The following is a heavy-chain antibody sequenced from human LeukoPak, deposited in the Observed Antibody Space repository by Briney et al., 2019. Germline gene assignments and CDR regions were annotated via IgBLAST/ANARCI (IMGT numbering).Heavy chain of an antibody. J-gene: IGHJ3*01. CDR2: ISTSRNYI. CDR3: ARVKGTGFDV. CDR1: GFTFSSYS. V-gene: IGHV3-21*01. Sequence: GGSLRLSCAAAGFTFSSYSMNWVRQAPGKGLEWVSSISTSRNYISYADSVKGRFTISRDNAENSLYLQMNSLRAEDTAVYYCARVKGTGFDVWGQGTMVTVSS. D-gene: IGHD2-8*02.